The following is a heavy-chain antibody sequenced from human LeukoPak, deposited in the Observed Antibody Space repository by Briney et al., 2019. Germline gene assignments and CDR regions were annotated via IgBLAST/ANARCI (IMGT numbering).Heavy chain of an antibody. J-gene: IGHJ4*02. CDR3: ARSRGGRSFDY. V-gene: IGHV1-46*01. CDR1: GYTFTSYY. CDR2: INPSGGST. Sequence: ASVKVSCKASGYTFTSYYMHWVRQAPGQGLEWMGIINPSGGSTSYAQKFQGRVTMTRDTSISTAYMELSRLRSDDTAVYYCARSRGGRSFDYWGQGTLVTVSS. D-gene: IGHD2-15*01.